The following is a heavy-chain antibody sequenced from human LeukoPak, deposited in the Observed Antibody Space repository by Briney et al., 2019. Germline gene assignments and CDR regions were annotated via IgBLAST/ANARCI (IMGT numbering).Heavy chain of an antibody. CDR1: GYTFTGYY. J-gene: IGHJ4*02. CDR3: ARERRAWGEDF. V-gene: IGHV1-46*01. D-gene: IGHD3-16*01. CDR2: INPSGGRT. Sequence: ASVKVSCKASGYTFTGYYMHWVRQAPGQGLEWVGMINPSGGRTSYAQRFRGRVTVTTDTSTSTVYMQLSSLASEDTAVYYCARERRAWGEDFWGQGTLVTVSS.